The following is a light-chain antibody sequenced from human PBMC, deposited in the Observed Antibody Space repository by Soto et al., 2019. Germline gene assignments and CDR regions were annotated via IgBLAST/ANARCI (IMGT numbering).Light chain of an antibody. CDR3: QQYNNWPPIT. CDR2: AGS. J-gene: IGKJ5*01. CDR1: QSISIN. Sequence: IVLTQSPGTLSVSPGDRVTLSCRASQSISINLAWYQHKPGQAPRLLIHAGSTRATGIPARISGSGSGTEFTLTISSLQSEDFAVYYCQQYNNWPPITFGQGTRLEIK. V-gene: IGKV3D-15*01.